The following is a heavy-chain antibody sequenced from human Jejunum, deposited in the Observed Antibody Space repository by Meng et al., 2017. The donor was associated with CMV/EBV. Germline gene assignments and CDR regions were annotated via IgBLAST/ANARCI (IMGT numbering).Heavy chain of an antibody. D-gene: IGHD3-10*01. CDR2: VAYSGNT. J-gene: IGHJ4*02. V-gene: IGHV4-59*01. Sequence: SRGAITYNSWSWIRQSPRKGLEWIGSVAYSGNTNYNPSLRSRVRISMDTSENQFSLKVTSVSAGDTAIYYCARWSGPGTDPSADSWGRGTLVTVSS. CDR3: ARWSGPGTDPSADS. CDR1: RGAITYNS.